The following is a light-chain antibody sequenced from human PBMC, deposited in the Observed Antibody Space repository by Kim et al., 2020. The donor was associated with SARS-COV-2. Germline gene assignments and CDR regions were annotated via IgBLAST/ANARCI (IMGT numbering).Light chain of an antibody. CDR3: TSYAGSNNLDV. CDR2: EVN. J-gene: IGLJ1*01. Sequence: QSVTTSCTGTSSDIGAYKYVSWYQQHPGKAPKLMIYEVNRRPSGVPDRFSGSKSGNTASLTVSGLQAEDEADYYCTSYAGSNNLDVFGTGTKVTVL. V-gene: IGLV2-8*01. CDR1: SSDIGAYKY.